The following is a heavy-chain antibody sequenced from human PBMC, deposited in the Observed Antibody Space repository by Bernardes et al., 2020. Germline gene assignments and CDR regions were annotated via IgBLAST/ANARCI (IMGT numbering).Heavy chain of an antibody. Sequence: GGSLRLSCAASGFTFSHYWMHWVRQAPGKGLVWVSRIDQDGTTTNYADSVRGRFTISRDNAKNTVHLQMSSLGAYDTGTYFCASRIVPTKSGAFDVWGQGALVTVAT. J-gene: IGHJ3*01. CDR2: IDQDGTTT. CDR3: ASRIVPTKSGAFDV. V-gene: IGHV3-74*01. D-gene: IGHD2-2*01. CDR1: GFTFSHYW.